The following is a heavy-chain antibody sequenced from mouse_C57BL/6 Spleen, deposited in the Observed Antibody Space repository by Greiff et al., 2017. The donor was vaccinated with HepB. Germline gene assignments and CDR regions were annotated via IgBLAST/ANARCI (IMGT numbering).Heavy chain of an antibody. V-gene: IGHV5-9*01. CDR2: ISGGGGNT. Sequence: EVQVVESGGGLVKPGGSLKLSCAASGFTFSSYTMSWVRQTPEKRLEWVATISGGGGNTYYPDSVKGRFTISRDNAKNTLYLQMSSLRSEDTALYYCARQGIYYGYDGAMDYWGQGTSVTVSS. J-gene: IGHJ4*01. CDR1: GFTFSSYT. D-gene: IGHD2-2*01. CDR3: ARQGIYYGYDGAMDY.